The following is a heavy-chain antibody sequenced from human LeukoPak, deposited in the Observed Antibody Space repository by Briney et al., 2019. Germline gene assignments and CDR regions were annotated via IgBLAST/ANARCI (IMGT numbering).Heavy chain of an antibody. CDR3: ARERQNKDFWSGGDY. D-gene: IGHD3-3*01. CDR2: IKQDGSEK. J-gene: IGHJ4*02. V-gene: IGHV3-7*01. CDR1: GFTFSSYA. Sequence: GGSLRLSCAASGFTFSSYAMHWVRQAPGKGLEWVANIKQDGSEKYYVDSVKGRFTISRDNAKNSLYLQMNTLRPEDTAVYYCARERQNKDFWSGGDYWGQGTLVTVSS.